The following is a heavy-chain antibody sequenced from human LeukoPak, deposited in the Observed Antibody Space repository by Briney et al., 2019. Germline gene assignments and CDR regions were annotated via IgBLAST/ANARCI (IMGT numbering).Heavy chain of an antibody. V-gene: IGHV3-64*01. CDR3: AVQRAATGAGWFDP. J-gene: IGHJ5*02. D-gene: IGHD6-13*01. CDR2: ISDNGGTT. CDR1: GFTFSSYA. Sequence: GGSLRLSCAASGFTFSSYAMHWVRQAPGKGLEYVSAISDNGGTTYYANSVKGRFTISRDNSKNTLYLQMGNLRAEDMAVYYCAVQRAATGAGWFDPWGQGTLVTVSS.